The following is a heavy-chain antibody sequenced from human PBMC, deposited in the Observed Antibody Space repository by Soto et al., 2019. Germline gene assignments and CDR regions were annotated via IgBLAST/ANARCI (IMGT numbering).Heavy chain of an antibody. CDR1: GGSFSGYY. D-gene: IGHD3-3*01. Sequence: SETLSLTCAVYGGSFSGYYWSWIRQPPGKGLEWIGEINHSGSTNYNPSLKSRVTISVDTSKNQFSLKLSSVTAADTAVYYCARLQGDFWSGYQYYFDYWGQGTLVTVSS. J-gene: IGHJ4*02. CDR2: INHSGST. V-gene: IGHV4-34*01. CDR3: ARLQGDFWSGYQYYFDY.